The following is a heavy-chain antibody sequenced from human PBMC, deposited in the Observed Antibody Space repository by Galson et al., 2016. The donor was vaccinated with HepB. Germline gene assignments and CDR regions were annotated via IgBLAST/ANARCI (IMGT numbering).Heavy chain of an antibody. J-gene: IGHJ3*01. CDR2: VSHYGFT. CDR1: NGSINDYY. CDR3: ARDASRDRAYDL. V-gene: IGHV4-59*01. Sequence: TLSLTCTISNGSINDYYWSWIRQPPGKGLEWVGYVSHYGFTNYNAALKGRVIISLGTAKKQFSLKVKSVTVADSAIYYCARDASRDRAYDLWGRGTMVTV.